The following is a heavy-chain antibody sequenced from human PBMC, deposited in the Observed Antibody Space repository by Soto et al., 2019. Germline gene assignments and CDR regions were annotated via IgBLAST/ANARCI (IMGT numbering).Heavy chain of an antibody. CDR2: IYYSGST. J-gene: IGHJ3*02. D-gene: IGHD3-22*01. V-gene: IGHV4-30-4*01. CDR1: GGSISSGDYY. Sequence: SETLSLTCTVSGGSISSGDYYWSWIRQPSGKGLEWIGYIYYSGSTYYNPSLKSRVTISVDTSKNQFSLKLSSVTAADTAVYYCARERRITMIVVVTDAFDIWGQGTMVTVSS. CDR3: ARERRITMIVVVTDAFDI.